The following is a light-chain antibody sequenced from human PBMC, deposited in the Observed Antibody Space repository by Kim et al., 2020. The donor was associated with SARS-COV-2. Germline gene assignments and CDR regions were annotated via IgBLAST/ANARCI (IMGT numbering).Light chain of an antibody. CDR1: QSVSRVL. Sequence: PGQRVTVSCRAAQSVSRVLLAWSRNIPGQAPRLLICGASRRAHGTISKYSGGGSGTDFTLTISRLEPEESAVYYCQQYGSSPFAFGGGTKVDI. V-gene: IGKV3-20*01. J-gene: IGKJ4*01. CDR3: QQYGSSPFA. CDR2: GAS.